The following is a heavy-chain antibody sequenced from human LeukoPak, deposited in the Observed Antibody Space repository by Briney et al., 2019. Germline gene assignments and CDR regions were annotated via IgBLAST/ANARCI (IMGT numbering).Heavy chain of an antibody. Sequence: GGSLRLSCAASGFTFSTSWMSWVRQVPGKGLEWVANIKKDGSETYYVDSVKGRFTISRDNARNSLYLQMNSLRAEDTAMYYCARGRYSGTTYYFDYWGQGTLVTVSS. J-gene: IGHJ4*02. D-gene: IGHD5-12*01. CDR1: GFTFSTSW. V-gene: IGHV3-7*03. CDR3: ARGRYSGTTYYFDY. CDR2: IKKDGSET.